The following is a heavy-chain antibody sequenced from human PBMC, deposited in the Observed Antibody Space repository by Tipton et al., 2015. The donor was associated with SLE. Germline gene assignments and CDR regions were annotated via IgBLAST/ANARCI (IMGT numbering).Heavy chain of an antibody. Sequence: TLSLTCIVSGGSLSSGNYYWTWIRQPAGKGLGWIGHVDLIGSTNSNPPLKSRVTISVDTSKNQFSLKMTSVNAADTALYFCARENWSFSHMDVWGRGTTVTVSS. CDR1: GGSLSSGNYY. D-gene: IGHD1-1*01. V-gene: IGHV4-61*09. J-gene: IGHJ6*04. CDR2: VDLIGST. CDR3: ARENWSFSHMDV.